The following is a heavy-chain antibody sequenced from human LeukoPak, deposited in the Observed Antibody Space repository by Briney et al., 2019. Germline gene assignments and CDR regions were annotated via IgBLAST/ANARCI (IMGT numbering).Heavy chain of an antibody. Sequence: GGSLRLSCAASGFTVSSNYMSWVRQAPGKGLEWVSVIYSGGSTYYADSVEGRFTISRDNSKNTLYLQMNSLRAEDTAVYYCARDLRVAAAGGFDYWGQGTLVTVSS. CDR1: GFTVSSNY. CDR3: ARDLRVAAAGGFDY. CDR2: IYSGGST. D-gene: IGHD6-13*01. V-gene: IGHV3-53*01. J-gene: IGHJ4*02.